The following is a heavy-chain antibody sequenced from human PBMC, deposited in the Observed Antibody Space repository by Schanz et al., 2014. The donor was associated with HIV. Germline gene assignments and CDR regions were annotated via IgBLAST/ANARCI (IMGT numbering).Heavy chain of an antibody. Sequence: EVQLLEFGGGSVRPGESLRLSCLASGFTFNNYAMSWVRQAPGKGLEWVAVISGSGGRKYYADSVKGRFTISRDNSKNTLYLQMNRLRAEDTAVYYCAKCPTMVRGTGMEVWGQGTTVTVSS. J-gene: IGHJ6*02. D-gene: IGHD3-10*01. CDR2: ISGSGGRK. V-gene: IGHV3-23*01. CDR3: AKCPTMVRGTGMEV. CDR1: GFTFNNYA.